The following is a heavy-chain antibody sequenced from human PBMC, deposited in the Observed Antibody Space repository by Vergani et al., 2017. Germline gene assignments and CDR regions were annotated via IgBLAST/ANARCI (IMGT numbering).Heavy chain of an antibody. J-gene: IGHJ5*02. Sequence: QVQLVQSGSEVKKPGASVKVSCRASGYTFTNYALNWVRQAPGQGLEWMGWINSNSCNPTYAQGFKGRFVFSLDSSVSTSYLQINSLQPEDTAVYYCVRTRSGCCTGGSCYSGWFDPWGQGTLVTVSS. CDR2: INSNSCNP. D-gene: IGHD2-15*01. CDR3: VRTRSGCCTGGSCYSGWFDP. V-gene: IGHV7-4-1*02. CDR1: GYTFTNYA.